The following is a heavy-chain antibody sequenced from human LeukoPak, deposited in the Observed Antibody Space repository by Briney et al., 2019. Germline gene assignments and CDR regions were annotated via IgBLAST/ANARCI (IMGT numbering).Heavy chain of an antibody. D-gene: IGHD3-10*01. Sequence: GASVKVSCKASGGTFSSYAISWVRQAPGQGLEWMGGIIPVFGTANYVQKFQGRVTITADESTSTAYMELSSLRSEDTAVYYCARVIEVLLWFGELIYYFDYWGQGTLVTVSS. V-gene: IGHV1-69*13. CDR2: IIPVFGTA. CDR3: ARVIEVLLWFGELIYYFDY. J-gene: IGHJ4*02. CDR1: GGTFSSYA.